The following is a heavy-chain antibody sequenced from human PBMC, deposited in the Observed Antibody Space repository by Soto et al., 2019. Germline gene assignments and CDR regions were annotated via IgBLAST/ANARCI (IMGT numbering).Heavy chain of an antibody. J-gene: IGHJ5*02. V-gene: IGHV3-30-3*01. D-gene: IGHD2-15*01. CDR2: ISYDGSNK. CDR1: GFTFSSYA. Sequence: GGSLRLSCAASGFTFSSYAMHWVRQAPCKGLEWVAVISYDGSNKYYADSVKGRFTISRDNSKNTLYLQMNSLRAEDTAVYYCARDNPSIVVVVAATYNWFDPWGQGTLVTVSS. CDR3: ARDNPSIVVVVAATYNWFDP.